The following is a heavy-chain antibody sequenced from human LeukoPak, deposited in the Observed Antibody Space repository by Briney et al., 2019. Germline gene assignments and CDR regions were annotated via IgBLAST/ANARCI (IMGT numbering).Heavy chain of an antibody. CDR2: MSSSSSYI. CDR3: ARDLDSYGYDY. V-gene: IGHV3-21*01. D-gene: IGHD5-18*01. CDR1: GFTFSSYS. Sequence: PGGSLRLSCAASGFTFSSYSVNSVRQAPGKGPEWVSSMSSSSSYIYYADSVKGRFTISRDNANNSLYLQMNSLRAEDTAVYYCARDLDSYGYDYWGQGTLVTVSS. J-gene: IGHJ4*02.